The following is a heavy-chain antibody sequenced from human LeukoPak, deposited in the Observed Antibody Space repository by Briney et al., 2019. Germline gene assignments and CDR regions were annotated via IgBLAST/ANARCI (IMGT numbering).Heavy chain of an antibody. CDR3: ARGNSGVVIDDAFDI. V-gene: IGHV4-61*02. D-gene: IGHD3-3*01. Sequence: SETLSLTCTVSGGSISSGSYYWSWIRQPAGKGLEWIGLIYNSGSTNYNPSLQSRVTISVDTSKNQFSLKLTSVTAADTAVYFCARGNSGVVIDDAFDIWSQGTMVIVSS. CDR2: IYNSGST. CDR1: GGSISSGSYY. J-gene: IGHJ3*02.